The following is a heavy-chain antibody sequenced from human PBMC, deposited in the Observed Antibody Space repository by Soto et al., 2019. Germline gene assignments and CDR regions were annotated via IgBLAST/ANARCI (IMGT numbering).Heavy chain of an antibody. Sequence: WGSLRLSCAASGFTFISYTINCVRQAPGKGLEWVSSISYNGGYIYYADSLKGRFTISRDNPKNSLYLQMNSLRAEDTAVYYCARVRGANYYFDYWGQGTRVTVSS. CDR1: GFTFISYT. V-gene: IGHV3-21*01. J-gene: IGHJ4*02. CDR2: ISYNGGYI. D-gene: IGHD2-15*01. CDR3: ARVRGANYYFDY.